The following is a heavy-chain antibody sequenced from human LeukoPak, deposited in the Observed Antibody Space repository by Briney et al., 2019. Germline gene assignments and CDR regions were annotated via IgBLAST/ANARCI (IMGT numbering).Heavy chain of an antibody. D-gene: IGHD4-17*01. CDR3: ARVYGDPSYYFDY. V-gene: IGHV3-23*01. J-gene: IGHJ4*02. CDR1: GFTFSTSG. Sequence: GGSLRLSCAASGFTFSTSGMSWVRQAPVKGLEWVSSISSSADEKYYADSVKGRFTVSRDNSKNTLYLQMNSLRAEDTAVYYCARVYGDPSYYFDYWGQGTLVTVSS. CDR2: ISSSADEK.